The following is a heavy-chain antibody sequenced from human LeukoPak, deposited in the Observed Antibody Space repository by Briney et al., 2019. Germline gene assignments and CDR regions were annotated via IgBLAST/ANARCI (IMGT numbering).Heavy chain of an antibody. J-gene: IGHJ4*02. CDR1: GFTFSSYS. V-gene: IGHV3-21*01. Sequence: GGSLRLSCAASGFTFSSYSMNWFRQPPGKGLEWVSSISSSSSYIYYADSVKGRFTISRDNANNPLYLQMNSLSADDTAVYYCARSSLYCSGGSCYGYWGQGTLVTVSS. CDR2: ISSSSSYI. D-gene: IGHD2-15*01. CDR3: ARSSLYCSGGSCYGY.